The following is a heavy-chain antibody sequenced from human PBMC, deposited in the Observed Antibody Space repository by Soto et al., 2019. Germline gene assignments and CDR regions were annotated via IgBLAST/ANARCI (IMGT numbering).Heavy chain of an antibody. CDR3: ARAGGAVAGEFYYYYGMDV. V-gene: IGHV3-33*01. D-gene: IGHD6-19*01. Sequence: GGSLRLSCAASGFTFSSYGMHWVRQAPGKGLEWVAVIWYDGSNKYYADSVKGRFTISRDNSKNTLYLQMNSLRAEDTAVYYCARAGGAVAGEFYYYYGMDVWGQGTTVTVSS. J-gene: IGHJ6*02. CDR1: GFTFSSYG. CDR2: IWYDGSNK.